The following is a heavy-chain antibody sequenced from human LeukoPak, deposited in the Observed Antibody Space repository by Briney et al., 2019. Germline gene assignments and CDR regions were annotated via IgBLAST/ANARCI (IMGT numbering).Heavy chain of an antibody. CDR1: GYSFTTYW. CDR2: IYPGDSDV. V-gene: IGHV5-51*01. D-gene: IGHD3-3*01. J-gene: IGHJ4*02. CDR3: ARIPSFDFWSGSLFYYFDY. Sequence: GESLKISCQAFGYSFTTYWIGWVRQMPGKGLECMGIIYPGDSDVRYSPSFQGQVTISAVKSISTAYLQWSSLKASDTAMYYCARIPSFDFWSGSLFYYFDYWGQGTLVTVSS.